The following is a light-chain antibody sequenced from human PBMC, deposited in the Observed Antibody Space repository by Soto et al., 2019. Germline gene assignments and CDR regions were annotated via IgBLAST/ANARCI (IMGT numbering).Light chain of an antibody. CDR3: QQYDTSPMYT. J-gene: IGKJ2*01. V-gene: IGKV3-20*01. CDR1: QSVSSSY. CDR2: DAS. Sequence: EIVLTQSPGTLSLSPGERASLSCRASQSVSSSYLAWYQQKPGQAPRLLIHDASSRATGIPDRFSGSGSGTDFTLTISRLEPEAFAVYYCQQYDTSPMYTFGQGTQLEIK.